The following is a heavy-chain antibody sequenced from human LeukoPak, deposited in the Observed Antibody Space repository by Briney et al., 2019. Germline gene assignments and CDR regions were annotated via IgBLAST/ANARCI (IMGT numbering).Heavy chain of an antibody. CDR1: GGSFSGYY. D-gene: IGHD2-15*01. CDR2: INHSGST. Sequence: SEALSLTCAVYGGSFSGYYWSWIRQPPGKGLEWIGEINHSGSTNYNPSLKSRVTISVDTSKNQFSLKLSSVTAADTAVYYCARGSKVVAATRWVNWFDPWGQGTLVTVSS. CDR3: ARGSKVVAATRWVNWFDP. J-gene: IGHJ5*02. V-gene: IGHV4-34*01.